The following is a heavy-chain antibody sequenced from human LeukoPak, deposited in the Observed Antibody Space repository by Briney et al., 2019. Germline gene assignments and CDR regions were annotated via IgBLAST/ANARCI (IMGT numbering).Heavy chain of an antibody. Sequence: ASVKVSCKASGYTFTGYYMHWVRQAPGQGLEWMGWINPNSGGTNYAQKFQGRVTMTRDTSISTAYMELSRLRSDDTAVYYCARIIESSSWYEGNWFDPWGQGTLVTVSS. CDR2: INPNSGGT. J-gene: IGHJ5*02. CDR3: ARIIESSSWYEGNWFDP. D-gene: IGHD6-13*01. CDR1: GYTFTGYY. V-gene: IGHV1-2*02.